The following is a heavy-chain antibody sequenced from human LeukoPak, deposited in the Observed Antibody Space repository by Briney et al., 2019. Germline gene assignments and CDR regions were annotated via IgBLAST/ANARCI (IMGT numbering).Heavy chain of an antibody. CDR3: ASGSGWYALDY. CDR1: GGSFSGYY. J-gene: IGHJ4*02. D-gene: IGHD6-19*01. CDR2: INHSGST. V-gene: IGHV4-34*01. Sequence: SETLSLTCAVYGGSFSGYYWSWIRQPPGKGLEWIGEINHSGSTNYNPSLKSRVTIPVDTSKNQFSLKLSSVTAADTAVYYCASGSGWYALDYWGQGTLVTVSS.